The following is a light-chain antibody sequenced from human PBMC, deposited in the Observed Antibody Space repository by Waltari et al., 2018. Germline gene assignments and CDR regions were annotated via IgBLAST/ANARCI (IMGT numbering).Light chain of an antibody. CDR2: DTS. J-gene: IGKJ1*01. CDR1: QNVGRS. CDR3: QHNVRLPVT. Sequence: IVLTQSPGTLSLSPGESATLSCRARQNVGRSLVEYQQKPGQAPRLLIYDTSTRATGIPDSVSGSGSGTDCSRSIARLEPEDFAVYYCQHNVRLPVTFGQGTKVEI. V-gene: IGKV3-20*01.